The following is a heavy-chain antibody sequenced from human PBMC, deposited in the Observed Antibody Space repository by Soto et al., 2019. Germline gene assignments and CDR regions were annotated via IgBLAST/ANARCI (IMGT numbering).Heavy chain of an antibody. D-gene: IGHD3-22*01. V-gene: IGHV4-59*01. CDR1: GGSISSYY. CDR2: IYYSGST. Sequence: SETLSLTCTVSGGSISSYYWSWIRQPPGKGLEWIGYIYYSGSTNYNPSLKSRVTISVDTSKNQFSLKLSSVTAADTAVYYCAGGLGYYYDSSGSPPDYWGQGTLVTVS. J-gene: IGHJ4*02. CDR3: AGGLGYYYDSSGSPPDY.